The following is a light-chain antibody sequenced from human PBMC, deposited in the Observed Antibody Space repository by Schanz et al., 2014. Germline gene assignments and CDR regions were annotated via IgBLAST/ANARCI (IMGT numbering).Light chain of an antibody. J-gene: IGKJ1*01. Sequence: AIQMTQSPSSLSASVGDRVTITCRASQGIRNDLGWYQQKPGKAPKLLIYAASSLQSGVPSRFSGSGSGTDFTLTINSLQPDDFATYFCQHLAFGQGTKVELK. V-gene: IGKV1-6*01. CDR1: QGIRND. CDR2: AAS. CDR3: QHLA.